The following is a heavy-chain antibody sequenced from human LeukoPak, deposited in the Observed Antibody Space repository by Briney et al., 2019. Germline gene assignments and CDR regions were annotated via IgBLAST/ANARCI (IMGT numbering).Heavy chain of an antibody. V-gene: IGHV3-30*02. CDR1: GFTFSSYG. CDR2: IRYDGSNK. D-gene: IGHD5-18*01. CDR3: ARDTAMVPDY. J-gene: IGHJ4*02. Sequence: GGSLRLSCAASGFTFSSYGMHWVRQAPGKGLEWVAFIRYDGSNKYYADSVKGRFTISRDNSKNTLYLQMNSLRAEDTAVYYCARDTAMVPDYWGQGTLVTVSS.